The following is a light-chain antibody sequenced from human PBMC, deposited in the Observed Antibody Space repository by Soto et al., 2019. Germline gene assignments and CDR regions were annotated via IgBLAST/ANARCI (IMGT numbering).Light chain of an antibody. CDR2: DVS. V-gene: IGLV2-14*03. CDR1: SSDVGSYNY. J-gene: IGLJ1*01. CDR3: SSYATSSTYG. Sequence: QSVLTQPASVSGSPGQSITISCTRTSSDVGSYNYVSWYQHHPGVAPKVMIYDVSKRPSGVSNRFSGSKSGSTASLTISGLQAEDEADYYCSSYATSSTYGFGTGTRVTVL.